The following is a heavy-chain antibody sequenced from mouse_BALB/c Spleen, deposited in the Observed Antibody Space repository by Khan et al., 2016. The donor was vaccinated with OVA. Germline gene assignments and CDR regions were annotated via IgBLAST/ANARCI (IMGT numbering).Heavy chain of an antibody. D-gene: IGHD1-1*01. CDR3: ARCYGSDFDY. CDR1: GYSFTGYF. Sequence: VQLKQSGPELVKPGASVKISRKASGYSFTGYFMNWVMQSRGKSLEWIGRINPHIGETFYNQKFKGKATLTVDESSSTAHMELRSLASEDSAVYYCARCYGSDFDYWGQGTTLTVSS. J-gene: IGHJ2*01. V-gene: IGHV1-20*02. CDR2: INPHIGET.